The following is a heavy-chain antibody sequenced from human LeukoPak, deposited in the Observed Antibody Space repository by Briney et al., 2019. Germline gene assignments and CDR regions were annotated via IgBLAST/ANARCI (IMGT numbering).Heavy chain of an antibody. D-gene: IGHD2-15*01. CDR3: ANGRGPNTGPTLDY. V-gene: IGHV3-23*01. CDR2: ISGSGGNT. Sequence: PGGSLRLSCAASGLTFSSCSMTWVRQAPGKGLEWVSCISGSGGNTYYADSVKGRFTISRVNSKNTLYLQLNSLRAEDTAIYYCANGRGPNTGPTLDYWGQGTLVTVSS. CDR1: GLTFSSCS. J-gene: IGHJ4*02.